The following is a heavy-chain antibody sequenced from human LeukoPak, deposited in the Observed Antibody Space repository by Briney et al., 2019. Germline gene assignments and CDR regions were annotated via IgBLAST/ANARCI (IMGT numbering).Heavy chain of an antibody. J-gene: IGHJ4*02. CDR1: GGSISSYY. V-gene: IGHV4-59*01. CDR3: ARDAGRSGYFDY. CDR2: IYYSGST. Sequence: SETLSLTCTVSGGSISSYYWSWIRQPPGKGLEWIGYIYYSGSTNYNPSFKSRVTISVDTSKNQFSLKLSSVTAADTAVYYCARDAGRSGYFDYWGQGTLVTVSS. D-gene: IGHD3-3*01.